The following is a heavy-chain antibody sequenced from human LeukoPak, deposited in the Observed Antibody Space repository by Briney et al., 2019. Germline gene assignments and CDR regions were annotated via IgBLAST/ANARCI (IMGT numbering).Heavy chain of an antibody. CDR1: GGTFSSYA. J-gene: IGHJ4*02. CDR3: ARDASYNYDFWSGYGGYFDY. CDR2: IIPIFGTA. Sequence: ASVKVSCKASGGTFSSYAISWVRQAPGQGLEWMGGIIPIFGTANYAQKFQGRVTITTDESTSTAYMELSSLRSEDTAVYYCARDASYNYDFWSGYGGYFDYWGQGTLVTVSS. D-gene: IGHD3-3*01. V-gene: IGHV1-69*05.